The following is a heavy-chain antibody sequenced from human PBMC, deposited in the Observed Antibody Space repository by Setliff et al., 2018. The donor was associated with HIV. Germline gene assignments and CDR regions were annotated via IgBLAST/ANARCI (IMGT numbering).Heavy chain of an antibody. CDR2: IDWDDNK. CDR1: GFSLNTPGMR. Sequence: SGPTLVNPTQTLTLTCIFSGFSLNTPGMRVSWIRQPPGKALEWLARIDWDDNKFYSTSLKTRPTITKDTSKNQVLLTMTNMDPLDTATYYCAHNHLAVAGSHYFDYWGQGTLVTVSS. D-gene: IGHD6-19*01. CDR3: AHNHLAVAGSHYFDY. V-gene: IGHV2-70*04. J-gene: IGHJ4*02.